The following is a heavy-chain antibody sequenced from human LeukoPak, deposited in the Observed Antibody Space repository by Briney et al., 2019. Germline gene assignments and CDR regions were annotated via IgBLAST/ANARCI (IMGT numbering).Heavy chain of an antibody. CDR1: GFTFSNYW. CDR2: ISPDGSNT. Sequence: GGSLRLSCAASGFTFSNYWMHWVRQAPGKGLVWVSRISPDGSNTIYADSVKGRFTISRDNAKNSLYLQMNSLRAEDTAVYYCARSSGYYFDYWGQGTLVTVSS. CDR3: ARSSGYYFDY. J-gene: IGHJ4*02. V-gene: IGHV3-74*01. D-gene: IGHD3-22*01.